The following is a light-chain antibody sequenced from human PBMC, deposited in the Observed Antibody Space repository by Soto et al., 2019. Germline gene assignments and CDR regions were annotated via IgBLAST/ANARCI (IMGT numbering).Light chain of an antibody. J-gene: IGLJ2*01. V-gene: IGLV2-14*01. CDR3: SSYTSXSTPVV. Sequence: QSVLTQPASLSGSPGQSITISCTGTSSDVGGYNYVSWYQQHPGKAPKLMIYDVSNRPSGVSNRFSGSKSGNTASLTISGLQAEDEADYYCSSYTSXSTPVVFGGGTQLTVL. CDR1: SSDVGGYNY. CDR2: DVS.